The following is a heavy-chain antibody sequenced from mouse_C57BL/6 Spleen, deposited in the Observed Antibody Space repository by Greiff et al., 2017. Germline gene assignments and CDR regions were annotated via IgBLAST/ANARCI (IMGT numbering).Heavy chain of an antibody. CDR2: IDPSDSYT. CDR1: GYTFTSYW. V-gene: IGHV1-69*01. J-gene: IGHJ2*01. Sequence: QVQLQQPGAELVMPGASVKLSCKASGYTFTSYWMHWVKQRPGQGLEWIGEIDPSDSYTNYNQKFKGKSTLTVDKSSSTAYMQLSSLTSEASAVSYCARGVVAFDYWGQGTTLTVSA. D-gene: IGHD1-1*01. CDR3: ARGVVAFDY.